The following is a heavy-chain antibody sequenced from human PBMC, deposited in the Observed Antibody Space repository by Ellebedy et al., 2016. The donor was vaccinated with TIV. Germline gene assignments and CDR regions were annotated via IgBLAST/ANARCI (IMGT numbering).Heavy chain of an antibody. J-gene: IGHJ4*02. V-gene: IGHV4-61*01. CDR1: GGSVSSGSYY. CDR2: IYYSGST. CDR3: ARGPYSSSWYGY. D-gene: IGHD6-13*01. Sequence: SETLSLTXTVSGGSVSSGSYYWSWIRQPPGKGLEWIGYIYYSGSTYYNPSLKSRVTISVDTSKNQFSLKLSSVTAADTAVYYCARGPYSSSWYGYWGQGTLVTVSS.